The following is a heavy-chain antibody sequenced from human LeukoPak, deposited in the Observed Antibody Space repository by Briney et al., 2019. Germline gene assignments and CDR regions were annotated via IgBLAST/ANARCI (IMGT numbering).Heavy chain of an antibody. CDR1: GYTFTSYY. CDR2: INPSGGST. D-gene: IGHD3-16*01. CDR3: ARDIMIVTDAFDI. V-gene: IGHV1-46*01. J-gene: IGHJ3*02. Sequence: GASVKVSCKASGYTFTSYYMHWVRQAPGQGLEWMGIINPSGGSTSYAQKFQGRVTMTRDMSTSTVYMELSRLRSDDTAVYYCARDIMIVTDAFDIWGQGTMVTVSS.